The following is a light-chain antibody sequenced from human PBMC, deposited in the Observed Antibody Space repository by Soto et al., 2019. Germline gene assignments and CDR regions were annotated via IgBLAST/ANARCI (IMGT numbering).Light chain of an antibody. CDR3: HQYNTYSK. Sequence: DIQMTQSPSTLSASVGDRVTITCRASQSISSYLAWYQQRPGKAPKLPIYKASSLDSGDPSRFSGSGSGTAFSSSRNNRQPDVFGNYYDHQYNTYSKFGRGT. CDR2: KAS. J-gene: IGKJ1*01. CDR1: QSISSY. V-gene: IGKV1-5*03.